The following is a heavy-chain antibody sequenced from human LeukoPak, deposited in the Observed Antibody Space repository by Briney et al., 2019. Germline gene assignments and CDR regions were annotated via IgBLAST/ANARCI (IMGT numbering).Heavy chain of an antibody. CDR1: GGSISSNSYY. J-gene: IGHJ4*02. CDR2: MYSSGST. CDR3: ARIQVEMATLYYFDY. V-gene: IGHV4-39*01. Sequence: PSETLSLTCTVSGGSISSNSYYWGWIRQPPGKGLEWIGSMYSSGSTYYNPSLKSRVTISVDTSKNQFSLKLSSVTAADTAVYYCARIQVEMATLYYFDYWGQGTLVTVSS. D-gene: IGHD5-24*01.